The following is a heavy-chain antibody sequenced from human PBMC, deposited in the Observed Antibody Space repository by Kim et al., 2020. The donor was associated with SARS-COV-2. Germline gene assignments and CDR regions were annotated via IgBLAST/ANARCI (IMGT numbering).Heavy chain of an antibody. CDR3: ARQISSYINWFDP. Sequence: SLTCTVSGGSISSSSYYWGWICQPPGKGLEWIGTIYYSGSTYYNPSLKSRVTISVDTSKNQFSLTLSSVTAADTAVYYCARQISSYINWFDPWGQGTLVTVSS. CDR2: IYYSGST. CDR1: GGSISSSSYY. D-gene: IGHD1-20*01. J-gene: IGHJ5*02. V-gene: IGHV4-39*01.